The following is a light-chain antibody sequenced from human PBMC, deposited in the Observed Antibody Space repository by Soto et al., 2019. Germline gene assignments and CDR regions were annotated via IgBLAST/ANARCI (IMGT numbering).Light chain of an antibody. V-gene: IGKV3-15*01. CDR1: QSVSRN. CDR3: QQYNNWPGT. CDR2: GAS. Sequence: EIVMTQSPATLSVSPGERATLSCRASQSVSRNLAWYQQNPGQAPRLLIYGASTRPTGIPARFSGSGSGTEFTLTISSLQSEDFAVYYCQQYNNWPGTFGQGTKVENK. J-gene: IGKJ1*01.